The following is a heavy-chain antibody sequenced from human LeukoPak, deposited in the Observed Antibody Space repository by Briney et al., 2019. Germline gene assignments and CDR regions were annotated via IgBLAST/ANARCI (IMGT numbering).Heavy chain of an antibody. CDR1: GYSFASYW. Sequence: GESLKISCKGSGYSFASYWISWVRQMPGKGLEWMGIIYPGDSDTRYSPSFQGQVTISADKSISTAYLQWSSLKASDTAMYYCARRGYGSGPFYYYYMDVWGKGTTVTVSS. CDR2: IYPGDSDT. D-gene: IGHD3-10*01. CDR3: ARRGYGSGPFYYYYMDV. J-gene: IGHJ6*03. V-gene: IGHV5-51*01.